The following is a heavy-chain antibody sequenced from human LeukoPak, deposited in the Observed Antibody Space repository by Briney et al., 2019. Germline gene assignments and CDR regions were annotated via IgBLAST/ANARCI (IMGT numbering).Heavy chain of an antibody. CDR2: INTYDGST. J-gene: IGHJ5*02. V-gene: IGHV1-18*01. Sequence: ASVKVSCKASGYRFTTYGISWVRQSPGQGHEWVGWINTYDGSTSYSQNLQARVTLTTDTSTSTVYMELRSLRSDDTAIYYCARDRLNRFDPWGQGTLVTVSA. CDR1: GYRFTTYG. CDR3: ARDRLNRFDP.